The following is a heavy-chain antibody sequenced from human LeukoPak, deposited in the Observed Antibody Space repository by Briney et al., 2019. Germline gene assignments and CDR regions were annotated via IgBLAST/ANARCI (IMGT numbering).Heavy chain of an antibody. V-gene: IGHV3-48*01. CDR1: GFTFSSYS. Sequence: GGSLRLSCEASGFTFSSYSMNWVRQAPGKGLEWVSYISSSSSTIYYADSVKGRFTISRDNAKNSLYLQMNSLRAEDTAVYYCARALGYYDSSGYYYWYFDLWGRGTLVTVSS. J-gene: IGHJ2*01. CDR3: ARALGYYDSSGYYYWYFDL. D-gene: IGHD3-22*01. CDR2: ISSSSSTI.